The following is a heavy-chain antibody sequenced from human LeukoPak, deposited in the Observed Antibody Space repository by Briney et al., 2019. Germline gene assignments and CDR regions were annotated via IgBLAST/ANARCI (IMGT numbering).Heavy chain of an antibody. CDR3: ARGRYNWNDVDYYYYYYYMDV. D-gene: IGHD1-1*01. Sequence: ASVKVSCKASGYTFTSYDINWVRQATGQGLEWMGWMNPNSGNTGYAQKFQGRVTITRNTSISTAYMELSSLRSEDTAVYYCARGRYNWNDVDYYYYYYYMDVWGKGTTVTVSS. V-gene: IGHV1-8*03. CDR1: GYTFTSYD. J-gene: IGHJ6*03. CDR2: MNPNSGNT.